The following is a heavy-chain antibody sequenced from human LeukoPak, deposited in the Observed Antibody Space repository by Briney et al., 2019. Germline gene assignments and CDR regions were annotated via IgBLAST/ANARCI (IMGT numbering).Heavy chain of an antibody. Sequence: GASVKVSCKASGYTFTGYYMHWVRQAPGQGLEWMGWINPNSGGTNYAQKFQGRVTMTRDTSISTAYMELSRLRSDDTAVYYCARERLSSSELHYYYYMDVWGKGTTVTVSS. CDR1: GYTFTGYY. CDR2: INPNSGGT. J-gene: IGHJ6*03. D-gene: IGHD6-6*01. V-gene: IGHV1-2*02. CDR3: ARERLSSSELHYYYYMDV.